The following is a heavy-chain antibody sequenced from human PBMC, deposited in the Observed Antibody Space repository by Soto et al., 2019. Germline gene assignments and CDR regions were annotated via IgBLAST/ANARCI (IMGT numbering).Heavy chain of an antibody. CDR1: GFTFGDYA. CDR2: IRSKTSGGTT. V-gene: IGHV3-49*04. CDR3: NGQWGPVASNYYYGMDV. J-gene: IGHJ6*02. D-gene: IGHD6-19*01. Sequence: PGGSLRLSCTASGFTFGDYAMSWVRQAPGKGLEWVGFIRSKTSGGTTEYAASVKGRFTISRDDSKSIAYLQMNSLKTEDTAAYYCNGQWGPVASNYYYGMDVWGQGTTVTVSS.